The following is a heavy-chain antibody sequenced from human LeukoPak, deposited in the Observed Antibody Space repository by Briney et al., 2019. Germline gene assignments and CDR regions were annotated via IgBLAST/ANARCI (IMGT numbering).Heavy chain of an antibody. CDR3: AREGWEGRFLEWLLSYYYYYYMDV. CDR1: GFTFSSYW. CDR2: IKQDGSEK. Sequence: GGSLRLSCAASGFTFSSYWMSWVRQAPGKGLEWVANIKQDGSEKYYVDSVKGRFTISRDNAKNSLYLQMNSLRAEDTAVYYCAREGWEGRFLEWLLSYYYYYYMDVWGKGTTVTVSS. D-gene: IGHD3-3*01. J-gene: IGHJ6*03. V-gene: IGHV3-7*01.